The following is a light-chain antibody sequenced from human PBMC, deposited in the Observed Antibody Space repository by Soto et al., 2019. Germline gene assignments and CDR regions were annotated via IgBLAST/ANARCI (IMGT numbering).Light chain of an antibody. CDR3: SSYTSCSTRV. V-gene: IGLV2-14*01. CDR2: DVS. Sequence: QSVLTQPASVSGSPGQSITISCTGTSSDVGGYNYVSWYQQHPGKAPKLMIYDVSNRPSGVSNRFSGSKSGNTAFLIISGLQAEDEADYYCSSYTSCSTRVFGTGTKV. J-gene: IGLJ1*01. CDR1: SSDVGGYNY.